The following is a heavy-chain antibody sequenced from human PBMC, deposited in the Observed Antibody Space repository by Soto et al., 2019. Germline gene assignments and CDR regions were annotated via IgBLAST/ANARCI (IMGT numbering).Heavy chain of an antibody. Sequence: PGESLKISCKGSGYSFTSYWISWVRQMPGKGLEWMGRIDPSDSYTNYSPSFQGHVTISADKSISTAYLQWSSLKASDTAMYYCARLASSSSSARALYYYYGMDVWGQGTTVTVYS. CDR2: IDPSDSYT. CDR3: ARLASSSSSARALYYYYGMDV. D-gene: IGHD6-6*01. CDR1: GYSFTSYW. J-gene: IGHJ6*02. V-gene: IGHV5-10-1*01.